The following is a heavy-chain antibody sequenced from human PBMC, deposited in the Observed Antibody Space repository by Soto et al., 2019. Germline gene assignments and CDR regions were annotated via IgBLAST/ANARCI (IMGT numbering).Heavy chain of an antibody. V-gene: IGHV4-59*08. CDR3: ARHGGGSYYYFYGMDV. D-gene: IGHD1-26*01. J-gene: IGHJ6*02. CDR1: GVSMSNFY. CDR2: IYESGST. Sequence: SETLSLTCTVSGVSMSNFYWTWIRQPPGKGLERIGHIYESGSTNYNPSLKSRVTISVDTSKNQFSLKLTSVTAADTAFYYCARHGGGSYYYFYGMDVWGQGTTVTVSS.